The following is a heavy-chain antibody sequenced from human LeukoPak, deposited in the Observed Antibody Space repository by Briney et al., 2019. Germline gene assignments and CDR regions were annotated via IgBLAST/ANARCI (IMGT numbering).Heavy chain of an antibody. J-gene: IGHJ6*02. CDR2: ISSSSSYI. D-gene: IGHD3-10*01. V-gene: IGHV3-21*01. CDR1: GFTFSSYS. Sequence: GESLRLSCAASGFTFSSYSMNWVRQAPGKGLEWVSSISSSSSYIYYADSVKGRFTISRDNAKNSLYLQMNSLRAEDTAVYYCARDAYYGSGSYYPAGYYYYGMDVWGQGTTVTVSS. CDR3: ARDAYYGSGSYYPAGYYYYGMDV.